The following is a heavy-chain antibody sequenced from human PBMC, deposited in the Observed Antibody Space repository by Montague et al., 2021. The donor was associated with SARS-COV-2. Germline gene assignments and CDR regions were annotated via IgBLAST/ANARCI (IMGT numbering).Heavy chain of an antibody. V-gene: IGHV3-30*04. CDR1: GFTFSSYA. J-gene: IGHJ6*02. Sequence: SLRLSCAASGFTFSSYAMHWVRQAPGKGLEWVAVISYDGSNKYYADSVKGRFTISRDNSKNSLHLQMNSLRAEDTAVYYCARVLDYYGSGSYPLYYYYGMDVWGQGTTVTASS. D-gene: IGHD3-10*01. CDR3: ARVLDYYGSGSYPLYYYYGMDV. CDR2: ISYDGSNK.